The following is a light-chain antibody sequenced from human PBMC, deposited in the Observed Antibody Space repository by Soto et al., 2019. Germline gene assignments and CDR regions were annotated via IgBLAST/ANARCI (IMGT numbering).Light chain of an antibody. CDR1: QSVLYSSDNRNY. CDR3: QQYHSAPLT. CDR2: WVY. V-gene: IGKV4-1*01. J-gene: IGKJ4*01. Sequence: DVVMTQSPDSLAVSLGERATINCKSSQSVLYSSDNRNYLAWYQKKPGQPPKMIINWVYIRESGVPDRFSGSGSGTEFTLTISSLQAEDVAVYYCQQYHSAPLTFGGGSKVEIK.